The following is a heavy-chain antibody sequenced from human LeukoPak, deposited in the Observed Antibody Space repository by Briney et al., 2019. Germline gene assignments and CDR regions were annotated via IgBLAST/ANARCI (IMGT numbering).Heavy chain of an antibody. CDR3: AKDQDYGDYFDY. D-gene: IGHD4-17*01. J-gene: IGHJ4*02. Sequence: GGSLRLSCAASGFTLSSYWMHWVRQVPGKGLVWVSRINPDGSTTTYADSVKGRFTISRDNSKNTLYLQMNSLRAEDTAVYYCAKDQDYGDYFDYWGQGTLVTVSS. V-gene: IGHV3-74*01. CDR1: GFTLSSYW. CDR2: INPDGSTT.